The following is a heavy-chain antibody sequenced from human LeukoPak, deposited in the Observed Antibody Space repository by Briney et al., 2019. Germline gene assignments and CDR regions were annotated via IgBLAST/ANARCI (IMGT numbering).Heavy chain of an antibody. CDR1: GFTFGDYA. J-gene: IGHJ5*02. V-gene: IGHV3-49*04. CDR2: IRSKTYGGTT. D-gene: IGHD6-13*01. CDR3: TRRLPIAAAFGFDP. Sequence: GGSLRLSCTASGFTFGDYAMSWVRQAPGKGLEWVGFIRSKTYGGTTEYAASVKGRFTISRDDYKSIAYLQMNSLKAEDTAVYYCTRRLPIAAAFGFDPWGQGTLVTVSS.